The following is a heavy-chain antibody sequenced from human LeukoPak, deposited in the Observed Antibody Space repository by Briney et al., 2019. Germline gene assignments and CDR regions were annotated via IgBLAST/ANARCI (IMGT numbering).Heavy chain of an antibody. CDR2: ISYDGSNK. CDR1: GFTFSSYA. D-gene: IGHD2-15*01. Sequence: HPGRSLRLSCAASGFTFSSYAMHWVRQAPGKGLEWVAVISYDGSNKYYADSVKGRFTISRDNSKNTLYLQMNSLRAEDAAVYYCARDHIVVVVAAMFDYWGQGTLVTVSS. J-gene: IGHJ4*02. V-gene: IGHV3-30*04. CDR3: ARDHIVVVVAAMFDY.